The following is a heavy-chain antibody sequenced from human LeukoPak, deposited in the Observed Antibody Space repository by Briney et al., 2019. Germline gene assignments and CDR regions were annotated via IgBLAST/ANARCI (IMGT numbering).Heavy chain of an antibody. CDR3: ARGRPANMASDI. V-gene: IGHV4-30-2*01. CDR2: ISHSGST. D-gene: IGHD6-25*01. Sequence: SQTLSLTCAVSGGSISSGGYSWGWIRQPPGKGLEWIGHISHSGSTYYNPSLKSRVSISLDRSKNQFSLNLTSVSGADTAVYFCARGRPANMASDIWGQGTMVPVSS. CDR1: GGSISSGGYS. J-gene: IGHJ3*02.